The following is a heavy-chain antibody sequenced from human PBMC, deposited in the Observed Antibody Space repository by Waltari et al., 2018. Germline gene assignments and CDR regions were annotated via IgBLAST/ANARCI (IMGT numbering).Heavy chain of an antibody. CDR1: GGSISSSSYY. CDR3: ARQGITMVRGPRFDP. CDR2: IYYSGST. D-gene: IGHD3-10*01. Sequence: QLQLQESGPGLVKPSETLSLTCTVSGGSISSSSYYWGWIRQPPGKGLEWIGSIYYSGSTYYNPALKSRVTISVDTSKNQFSLKLSSVTAADTAVYYCARQGITMVRGPRFDPWGQGTLVTVSS. V-gene: IGHV4-39*01. J-gene: IGHJ5*02.